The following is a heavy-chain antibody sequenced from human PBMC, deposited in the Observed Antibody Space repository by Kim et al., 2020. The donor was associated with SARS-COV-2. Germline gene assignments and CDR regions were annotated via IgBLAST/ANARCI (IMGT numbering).Heavy chain of an antibody. V-gene: IGHV3-21*01. D-gene: IGHD3-9*01. CDR1: GFTFSSYS. Sequence: GGSLRISCAASGFTFSSYSMNWVRQAPGKGLEWVPSISSSSSYIYYADSVKGRFTISRDNAKNSLYLQMNSLRAEDTAVYYCARDLKTYYDILTGYYPYYFDYWGQGTLVTVSS. J-gene: IGHJ4*02. CDR2: ISSSSSYI. CDR3: ARDLKTYYDILTGYYPYYFDY.